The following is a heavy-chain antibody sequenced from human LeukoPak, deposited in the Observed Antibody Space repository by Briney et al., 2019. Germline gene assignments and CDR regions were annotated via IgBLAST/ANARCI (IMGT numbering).Heavy chain of an antibody. CDR1: GFTFSTYW. J-gene: IGHJ4*02. CDR3: ARDVVGSLDY. D-gene: IGHD1-26*01. CDR2: IKGDESAR. V-gene: IGHV3-7*01. Sequence: GGSLRLSCAASGFTFSTYWMAWVRQAPGKGVEWVANIKGDESARHQADSVKGRFTISRDNTQNSVYLQMTSLRGEDTAVYYCARDVVGSLDYWGRGTLVTVSS.